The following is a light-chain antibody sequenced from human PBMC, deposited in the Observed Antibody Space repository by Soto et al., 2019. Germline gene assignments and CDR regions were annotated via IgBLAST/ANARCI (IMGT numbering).Light chain of an antibody. CDR3: QHSYSTPLT. J-gene: IGKJ4*01. CDR2: AAS. Sequence: DIQMTRSPSSLSASVGDRVTISCRASQTVATYLNWYQQKPGKAPKLLIYAASNLQTGVPSRFIGSGSGTDFTLTISSLQPEDFATYYCQHSYSTPLTFGGGTKVDIK. CDR1: QTVATY. V-gene: IGKV1-39*01.